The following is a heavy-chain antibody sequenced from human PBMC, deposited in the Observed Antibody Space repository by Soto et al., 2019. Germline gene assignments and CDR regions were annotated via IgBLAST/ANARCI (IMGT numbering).Heavy chain of an antibody. CDR3: ARLVPDDTAMASGWFDP. CDR2: IYHSGST. CDR1: GGSISSGGYS. Sequence: PSETLSLTCAVSGGSISSGGYSWSWIRQPPGKGLEWIGYIYHSGSTYYNPSLKSRVTISVDRSKNQFSLKLSSVTAADTAVYSCARLVPDDTAMASGWFDPWGPGTLVTVSS. J-gene: IGHJ5*02. D-gene: IGHD5-18*01. V-gene: IGHV4-30-2*01.